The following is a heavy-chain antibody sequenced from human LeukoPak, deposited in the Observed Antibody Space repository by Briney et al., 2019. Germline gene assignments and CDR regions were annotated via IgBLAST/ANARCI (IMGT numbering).Heavy chain of an antibody. V-gene: IGHV3-53*01. CDR1: GFTVSSNY. J-gene: IGHJ4*02. CDR3: ASPNSGYDSAGFDY. Sequence: GGSLRLSCAASGFTVSSNYMSWVRQAPGKGLEWVSVIYGGGSTYYADSVKGRFTISRDNSKNTLYLQMNSLRAEDTAVYYCASPNSGYDSAGFDYWGQGTLVTVSS. CDR2: IYGGGST. D-gene: IGHD5-12*01.